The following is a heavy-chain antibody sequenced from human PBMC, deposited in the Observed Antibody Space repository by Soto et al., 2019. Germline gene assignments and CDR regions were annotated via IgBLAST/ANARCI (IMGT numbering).Heavy chain of an antibody. Sequence: QITLKESGPTLVKPTQTLTLTCTFSGFSLSTTRVGVGWIRQPPGKALEWLALIYWDDDKRYSPFLKSRLTLTKDTSTNQVVLTMTNLDPLDTATYFCAHTLVAGLRYYFDYWGQGTLVTVSS. CDR2: IYWDDDK. J-gene: IGHJ4*02. V-gene: IGHV2-5*02. CDR1: GFSLSTTRVG. D-gene: IGHD6-19*01. CDR3: AHTLVAGLRYYFDY.